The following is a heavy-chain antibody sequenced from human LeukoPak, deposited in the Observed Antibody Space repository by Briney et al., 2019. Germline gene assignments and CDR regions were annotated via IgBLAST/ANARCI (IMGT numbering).Heavy chain of an antibody. D-gene: IGHD3-3*01. J-gene: IGHJ4*02. CDR3: ARDSFVYSIFGVGTNFDY. CDR1: GGSISSGSYY. Sequence: SETLSLTCTVSGGSISSGSYYWSWIRQPAGKGLEWIGRIYTRGSTNYNPSLKSRVTISVDTSKNQFSLKLSSVTAADTAVYYCARDSFVYSIFGVGTNFDYWGQGTLVTVSS. CDR2: IYTRGST. V-gene: IGHV4-61*02.